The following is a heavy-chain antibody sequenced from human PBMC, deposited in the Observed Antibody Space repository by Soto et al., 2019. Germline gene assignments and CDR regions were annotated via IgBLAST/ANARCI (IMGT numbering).Heavy chain of an antibody. CDR1: GGSISSGGYS. CDR2: IYHSGSI. V-gene: IGHV4-30-2*01. CDR3: ARAEGGIFDY. Sequence: LSLTCAVSGGSISSGGYSWSWIRQPPGKGLEWIGYIYHSGSIYYNPSLKSRVTISVDRSKNQFSLKLSSVTAADTAVYYCARAEGGIFDYWGQGTLVTVSS. J-gene: IGHJ4*02.